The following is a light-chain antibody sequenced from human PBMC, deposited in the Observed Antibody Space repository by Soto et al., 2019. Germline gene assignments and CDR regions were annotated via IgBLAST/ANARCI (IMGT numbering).Light chain of an antibody. CDR1: QSVSNF. CDR2: DAS. CDR3: QQRSNWPWT. Sequence: EIVLTQSPATLSLSPWERATLSCRASQSVSNFLAWYQQKPGQAPRLLISDASNRATGIPGRFSGSGSGTDFSLTISSLEPEDFAVYYCQQRSNWPWTFGQGTKVEI. V-gene: IGKV3-11*01. J-gene: IGKJ1*01.